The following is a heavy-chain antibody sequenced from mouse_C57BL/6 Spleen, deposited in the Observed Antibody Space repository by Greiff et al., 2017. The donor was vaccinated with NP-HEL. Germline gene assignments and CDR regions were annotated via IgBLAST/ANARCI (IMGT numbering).Heavy chain of an antibody. Sequence: QVHVKQSGPELVKPGASVKISCKASGYTFTDYYINWVKQRPGQGLEWIGWIFPGSGSTYYNEKFKGKATLTVDKSSSTAYMLLSSLTSEDSAVYFCAAYYSNSYYFDYWGQGTTLTVSS. J-gene: IGHJ2*01. D-gene: IGHD2-5*01. CDR2: IFPGSGST. V-gene: IGHV1-75*01. CDR1: GYTFTDYY. CDR3: AAYYSNSYYFDY.